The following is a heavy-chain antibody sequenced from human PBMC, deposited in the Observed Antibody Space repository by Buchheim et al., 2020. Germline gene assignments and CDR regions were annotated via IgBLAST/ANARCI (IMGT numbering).Heavy chain of an antibody. D-gene: IGHD5-12*01. CDR1: GGTFSSYA. V-gene: IGHV1-69*04. CDR3: ARDRIVATMAYYGMDV. Sequence: QVQLVQSGAEVKKPGSSVKVSCKASGGTFSSYAISWVRQAPGQGLEWMGRIIPILGIANYAQKFKGRVTITADKSTSPAYMELSSLRSEDTAVYYCARDRIVATMAYYGMDVWGQGTT. CDR2: IIPILGIA. J-gene: IGHJ6*02.